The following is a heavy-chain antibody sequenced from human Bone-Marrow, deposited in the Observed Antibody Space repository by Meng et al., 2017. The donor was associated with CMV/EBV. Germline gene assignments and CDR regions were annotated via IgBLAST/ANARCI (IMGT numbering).Heavy chain of an antibody. CDR3: AKKAGSSWYGAPFFDY. CDR2: INSDGSST. D-gene: IGHD6-13*01. J-gene: IGHJ4*02. V-gene: IGHV3-74*01. Sequence: GGSLRLSCAASGFTFSDYWMHWVRQAPGKGLVWVSRINSDGSSTNYADSVKGRFTISRDNSKNTLYLQMNSLRAEDTAVYYCAKKAGSSWYGAPFFDYWGQGTLVTVSS. CDR1: GFTFSDYW.